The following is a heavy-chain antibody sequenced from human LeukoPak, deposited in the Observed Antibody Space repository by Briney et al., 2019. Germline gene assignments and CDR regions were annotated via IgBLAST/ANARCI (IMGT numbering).Heavy chain of an antibody. Sequence: GGSLRLSCEASGFTFSVYWMTWVRQAPGKGLEWVANMKADGSEKYYVDSVKGRFTISRDNAKNSLYLQMNSLRVEDTAIYYYARGAYRISWPGTDYWGQGTLVTVSS. CDR2: MKADGSEK. V-gene: IGHV3-7*03. CDR3: ARGAYRISWPGTDY. D-gene: IGHD3-16*02. J-gene: IGHJ4*02. CDR1: GFTFSVYW.